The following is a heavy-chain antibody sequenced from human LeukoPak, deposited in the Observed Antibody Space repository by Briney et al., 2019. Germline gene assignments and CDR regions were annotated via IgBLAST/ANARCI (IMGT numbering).Heavy chain of an antibody. J-gene: IGHJ5*02. V-gene: IGHV3-66*01. Sequence: GGFLRLSCAASGFTVSSNYMSWVRQAPGKGLEWVSVIYSGGSTYYADSVKGRFTISRDNSKNTLHLQMNSLRAEDTAVYYCMALYGSPWGQGTLVTVSS. D-gene: IGHD2-15*01. CDR2: IYSGGST. CDR1: GFTVSSNY. CDR3: MALYGSP.